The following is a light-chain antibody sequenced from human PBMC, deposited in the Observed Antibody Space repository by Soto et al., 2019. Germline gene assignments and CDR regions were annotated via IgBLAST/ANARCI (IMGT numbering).Light chain of an antibody. CDR3: QHYNSYSEA. Sequence: DIQMTQSPSTLSGSVGERFTLTCRASQTISSWLAWYQQKPGQAPKLLIYGASTRTSGVPSRFSGSGSGTEFTLTISSLQPDDFATYYCQHYNSYSEAFGQGTKVDI. CDR1: QTISSW. J-gene: IGKJ1*01. V-gene: IGKV1-5*03. CDR2: GAS.